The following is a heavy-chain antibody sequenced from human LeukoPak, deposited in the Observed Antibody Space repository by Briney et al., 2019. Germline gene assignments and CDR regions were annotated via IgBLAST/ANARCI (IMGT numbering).Heavy chain of an antibody. CDR1: GDSVSSNSAA. CDR2: TYYRSKWYN. D-gene: IGHD4-17*01. CDR3: ARAGTTVTPPDY. J-gene: IGHJ4*02. V-gene: IGHV6-1*01. Sequence: SQTLSLTCAISGDSVSSNSAAWNWIRQSPSRGLEWLGGTYYRSKWYNNYAVSVKSRITINPDTSKNQFSLHLNSVTPEDTAVYYCARAGTTVTPPDYWGQGTLVTVSS.